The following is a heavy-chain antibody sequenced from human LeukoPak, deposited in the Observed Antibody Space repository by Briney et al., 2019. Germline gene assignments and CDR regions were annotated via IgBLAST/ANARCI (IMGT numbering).Heavy chain of an antibody. CDR1: GGSINNYF. J-gene: IGHJ5*02. V-gene: IGHV4-59*01. CDR3: ARSSIPTQNWFDP. D-gene: IGHD2-2*01. CDR2: MYYSRSS. Sequence: KPSETLSLTCTVPGGSINNYFWNWIRQPPGKGLEWIGYMYYSRSSSYSPSLKSRVTISIDTSKNQFSLKLSSVTTADTAVYYCARSSIPTQNWFDPWGQGTLVTVSS.